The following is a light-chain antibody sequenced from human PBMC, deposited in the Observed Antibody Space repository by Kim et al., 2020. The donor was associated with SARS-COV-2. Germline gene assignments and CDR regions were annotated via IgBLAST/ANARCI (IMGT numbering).Light chain of an antibody. CDR1: QNVHNN. CDR3: QQYNDWPPYT. V-gene: IGKV3-15*01. Sequence: SPGDTATLSCRASQNVHNNLAWYQQKPGQAPRLLIYGASTRATDIPARFSGGGSDTEFTLTISSLQSEDFAVYYCQQYNDWPPYTFGQGTKVDIK. CDR2: GAS. J-gene: IGKJ2*01.